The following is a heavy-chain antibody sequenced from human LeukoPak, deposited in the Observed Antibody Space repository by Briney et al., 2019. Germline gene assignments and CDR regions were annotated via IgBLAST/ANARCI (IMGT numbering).Heavy chain of an antibody. CDR1: GGSVSSGDYY. CDR2: IYYTGSA. CDR3: ARIIGSSEDPYFDY. V-gene: IGHV4-61*08. J-gene: IGHJ4*02. Sequence: PSETLSLACIVSGGSVSSGDYYWSWIRQPPGKGLEWIGHIYYTGSANYNPSLKSRVTISVDTSKNQFSLKLSSVTAADTAVYYCARIIGSSEDPYFDYWGQGTLVTVSS. D-gene: IGHD6-6*01.